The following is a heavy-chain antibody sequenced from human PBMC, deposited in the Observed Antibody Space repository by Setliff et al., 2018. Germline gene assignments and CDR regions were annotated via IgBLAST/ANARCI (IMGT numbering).Heavy chain of an antibody. CDR1: GGSVNSGYDN. CDR3: ARDRTYYGSGTYTRWFDY. Sequence: ASETLSLTCTVSGGSVNSGYDNWNWLRQPAGKGLEWIGHINRRGSTNFSPSLKSRVTISLDTSKDQFSLKLSSVTAADTAVYYCARDRTYYGSGTYTRWFDYWGQGTLVTVSS. V-gene: IGHV4-61*10. J-gene: IGHJ4*02. CDR2: INRRGST. D-gene: IGHD3-10*01.